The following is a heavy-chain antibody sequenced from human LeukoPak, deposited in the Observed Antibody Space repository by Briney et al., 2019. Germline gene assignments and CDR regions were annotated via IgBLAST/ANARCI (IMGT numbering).Heavy chain of an antibody. Sequence: ASVKVSCKASGGTFSSYAISWVRQAPGQGLEWMGWISAYNGNTNYAQKLQGRVTMTTDTSTSTAYMELRSLRSDDTAVYYCARDLRITIFGVVNQSFGYWGQGTLVTVSS. CDR1: GGTFSSYA. J-gene: IGHJ4*02. CDR3: ARDLRITIFGVVNQSFGY. CDR2: ISAYNGNT. D-gene: IGHD3-3*01. V-gene: IGHV1-18*01.